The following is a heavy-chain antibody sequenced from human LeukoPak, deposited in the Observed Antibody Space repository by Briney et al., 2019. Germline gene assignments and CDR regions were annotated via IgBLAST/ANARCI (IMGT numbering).Heavy chain of an antibody. CDR1: GYTFTSYG. CDR3: ARVDERYFDWLLPYFDY. CDR2: IIPIFGTA. V-gene: IGHV1-69*05. D-gene: IGHD3-9*01. J-gene: IGHJ4*02. Sequence: ASVKVSCKASGYTFTSYGISWVRQAPGQGLEWMGGIIPIFGTANYAQKFQGRVTITTDESTSTAYMELRSLRSDDTAVYYCARVDERYFDWLLPYFDYWGQGTLVTVSS.